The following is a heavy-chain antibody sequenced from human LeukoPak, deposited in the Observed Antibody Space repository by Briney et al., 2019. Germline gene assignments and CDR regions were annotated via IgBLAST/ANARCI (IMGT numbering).Heavy chain of an antibody. D-gene: IGHD7-27*01. CDR3: ASLKLGTVTIDY. CDR2: IYYSGST. Sequence: PSETLSLTCTVSGGSISSSSYYWGWIRQPPGKGLEWIGTIYYSGSTYYNPSLKSRVTIFVDTSKNQLSLKLSSVTAADTAVYYCASLKLGTVTIDYWGQGTLVTVSS. J-gene: IGHJ4*02. V-gene: IGHV4-39*01. CDR1: GGSISSSSYY.